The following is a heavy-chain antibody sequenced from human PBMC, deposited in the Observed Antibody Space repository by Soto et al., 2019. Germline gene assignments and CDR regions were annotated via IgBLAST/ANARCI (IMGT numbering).Heavy chain of an antibody. Sequence: EVQLVESGGVLVQPGGSLRLSCAASGFTFSSYWMSWVRQAPGKGLEWVANIKQDGSEKYYVDSVKGRFTISRDNAKNSLYLQMNSLRAKDTAVYYCARDLDLRDFWSGHFGGVWFDPWGQGTLFTVSS. D-gene: IGHD3-3*01. V-gene: IGHV3-7*01. CDR2: IKQDGSEK. J-gene: IGHJ5*02. CDR1: GFTFSSYW. CDR3: ARDLDLRDFWSGHFGGVWFDP.